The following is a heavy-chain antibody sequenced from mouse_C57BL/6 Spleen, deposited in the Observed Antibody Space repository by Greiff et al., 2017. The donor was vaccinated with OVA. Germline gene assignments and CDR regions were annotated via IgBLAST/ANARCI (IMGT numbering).Heavy chain of an antibody. D-gene: IGHD4-1*01. V-gene: IGHV1-69*01. CDR2: IDPSDSFT. J-gene: IGHJ2*01. CDR3: AALGHDY. CDR1: GYTFTSSW. Sequence: QVQLQQPGAELVMPGASVKLSCKASGYTFTSSWMHWVKQRPGQGLEWIGEIDPSDSFTNYNQKLKGKSTLTVDKSSSTAYMQLSSLTSEDSAVYYCAALGHDYWGQGTTLTVSS.